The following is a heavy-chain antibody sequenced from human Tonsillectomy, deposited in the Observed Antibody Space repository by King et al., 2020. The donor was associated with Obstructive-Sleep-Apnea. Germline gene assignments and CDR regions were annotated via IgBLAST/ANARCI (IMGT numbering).Heavy chain of an antibody. CDR2: ISGSGGST. J-gene: IGHJ4*02. D-gene: IGHD3-10*01. Sequence: VQLVESGGGLVQPGGSLRLSCAASGFTFSSYAMRWVRQAPGKGLEWVSGISGSGGSTYYADSVKGRFTISRDNSKNTLYLKMNSLRPEDTAVYYCAKALRGPMVRGVPSMIDCWGQGTLVTVSS. V-gene: IGHV3-23*04. CDR1: GFTFSSYA. CDR3: AKALRGPMVRGVPSMIDC.